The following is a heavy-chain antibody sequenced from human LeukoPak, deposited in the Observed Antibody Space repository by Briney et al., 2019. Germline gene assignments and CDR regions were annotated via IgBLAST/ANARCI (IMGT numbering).Heavy chain of an antibody. CDR2: LFDSVNT. Sequence: SETLSLTCTVSGGSISSHYWSWIRQPPGKGLEWIAYLFDSVNTKDNPSLQSRLTLSADTSKNQFSLRLSSVTAADSAVYYCATIKRGSIFGYFDFWGQGIKVTVSS. V-gene: IGHV4-59*11. D-gene: IGHD5-18*01. CDR1: GGSISSHY. CDR3: ATIKRGSIFGYFDF. J-gene: IGHJ4*02.